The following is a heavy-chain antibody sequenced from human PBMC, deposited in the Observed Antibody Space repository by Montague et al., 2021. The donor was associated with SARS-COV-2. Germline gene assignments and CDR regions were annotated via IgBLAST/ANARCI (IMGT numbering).Heavy chain of an antibody. Sequence: SETLSLTCTVSGRSIISTSSYWGWICQPPGGGLEWIGSISHRENTFYNPSLESPVTISVDTSKNQFSLKMISVTAADTGIYYCVRVSWYYYGSGAFDYWGQGTLVTVSA. V-gene: IGHV4-39*07. D-gene: IGHD3-10*01. J-gene: IGHJ4*02. CDR2: ISHRENT. CDR3: VRVSWYYYGSGAFDY. CDR1: GRSIISTSSY.